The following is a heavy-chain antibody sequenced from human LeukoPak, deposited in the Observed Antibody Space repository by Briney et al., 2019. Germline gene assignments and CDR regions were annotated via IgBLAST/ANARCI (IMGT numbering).Heavy chain of an antibody. Sequence: SETLSLTCTVSGGSISSSSYYWGWIRQPPGKGLEWIGSIYYSGSTYYNPSLKSRVTISVDTSKNQFSLKLSSVTAADTAVYYCARESRYYYDSSGYSDYWGQGTLVTVSS. CDR1: GGSISSSSYY. CDR3: ARESRYYYDSSGYSDY. D-gene: IGHD3-22*01. CDR2: IYYSGST. J-gene: IGHJ4*02. V-gene: IGHV4-39*07.